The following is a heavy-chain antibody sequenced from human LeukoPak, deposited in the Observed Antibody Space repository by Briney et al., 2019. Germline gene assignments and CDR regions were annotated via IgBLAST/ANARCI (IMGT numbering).Heavy chain of an antibody. D-gene: IGHD3-22*01. J-gene: IGHJ4*02. CDR1: GYIFTSYW. CDR3: ATNSGYYRPFDFDY. V-gene: IGHV5-51*01. CDR2: IYPGDSDT. Sequence: GESLQISCQGSGYIFTSYWIGWVRQMPGKGLEWMGIIYPGDSDTRYSPSFQGQVTISADKSISTAYLQWSSLKASDTAMYYCATNSGYYRPFDFDYWGQGTLVTVSS.